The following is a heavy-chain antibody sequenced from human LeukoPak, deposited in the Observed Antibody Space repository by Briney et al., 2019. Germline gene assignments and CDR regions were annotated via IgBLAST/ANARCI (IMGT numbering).Heavy chain of an antibody. V-gene: IGHV4-34*01. J-gene: IGHJ5*02. CDR1: GGSFSGYY. Sequence: PSETLSLTRAVYGGSFSGYYWSWIRQPPGKGLEWIGEINHSGSTNYNPSLKSRVTISVDTSKNQFSLKLSSVTAADTAVYYCARVPYWFDPWGQGTLVTVSS. CDR3: ARVPYWFDP. CDR2: INHSGST.